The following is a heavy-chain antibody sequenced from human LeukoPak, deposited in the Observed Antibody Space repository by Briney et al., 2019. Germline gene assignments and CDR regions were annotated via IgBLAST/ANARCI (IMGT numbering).Heavy chain of an antibody. V-gene: IGHV3-9*01. CDR2: ISWNSGSI. Sequence: PGRSLRLSCAASGFTFDDYAMHWVRQAPGKGLEWVSCISWNSGSIGYADSVKGRFTISRDNAKNSLYLQMNSLRAEDTALYYCAKDMDYYDSSGAIDYWGQGTLVTVSS. J-gene: IGHJ4*02. CDR1: GFTFDDYA. CDR3: AKDMDYYDSSGAIDY. D-gene: IGHD3-22*01.